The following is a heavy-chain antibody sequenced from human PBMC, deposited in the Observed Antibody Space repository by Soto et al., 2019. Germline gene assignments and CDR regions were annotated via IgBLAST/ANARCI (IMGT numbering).Heavy chain of an antibody. V-gene: IGHV4-34*01. Sequence: QVQLQQWGAGLLKPSETLSLTCAVYGGSFSWYYWSWVRQPPGKGLEWIGEINHSGSTNYNPAITGRANISVDTSKNQCSLKMSSVTVADRAVYYWARGYGSRRDYYYSGMDVWGQGTTVTVSS. D-gene: IGHD3-10*01. CDR3: ARGYGSRRDYYYSGMDV. CDR2: INHSGST. CDR1: GGSFSWYY. J-gene: IGHJ6*02.